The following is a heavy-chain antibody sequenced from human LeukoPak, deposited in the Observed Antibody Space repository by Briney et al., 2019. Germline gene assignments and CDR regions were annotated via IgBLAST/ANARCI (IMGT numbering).Heavy chain of an antibody. D-gene: IGHD3-10*01. V-gene: IGHV3-23*01. J-gene: IGHJ4*02. CDR3: AKDYTYYGGAIDY. Sequence: GGSLRLSCAVSGFTFSNYAMSWVRQAPGKGLEWVSVISSSADTTYYADSVRGRVTISRDNSKNTLYLQMNSLRAEDTAVYYCAKDYTYYGGAIDYWGQGTLVTVSS. CDR2: ISSSADTT. CDR1: GFTFSNYA.